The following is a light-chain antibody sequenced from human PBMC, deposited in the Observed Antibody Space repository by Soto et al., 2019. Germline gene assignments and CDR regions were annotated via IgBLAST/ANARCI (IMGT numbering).Light chain of an antibody. Sequence: QSVLTQPPSVSGAPGQRVTISCTGGSNNIAARYDVHWYQQLPGTAPKLLIYGNNNRPSGVPDRFSGSKSAISASLVITGLQADDEADYYCQSYDNSLTEWVFGGGTKLTVL. CDR3: QSYDNSLTEWV. J-gene: IGLJ3*02. V-gene: IGLV1-40*01. CDR2: GNN. CDR1: SNNIAARYD.